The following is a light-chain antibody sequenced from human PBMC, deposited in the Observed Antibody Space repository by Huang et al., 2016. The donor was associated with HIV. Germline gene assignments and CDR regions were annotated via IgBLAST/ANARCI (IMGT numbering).Light chain of an antibody. CDR2: GAS. J-gene: IGKJ1*01. CDR3: QQYNDWRKT. CDR1: HSVSRN. Sequence: EIVMTQSPATLSVSPGQTAPLSCRASHSVSRNLAWYQQKLGQAPRLLIYGASNRARGVPARFTGSGSGTDFTLIISSLQSEDFAVYYCQQYNDWRKTFGQGTKV. V-gene: IGKV3-15*01.